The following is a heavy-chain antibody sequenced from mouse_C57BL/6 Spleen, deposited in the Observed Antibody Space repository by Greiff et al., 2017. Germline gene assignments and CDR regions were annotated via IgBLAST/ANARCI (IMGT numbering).Heavy chain of an antibody. V-gene: IGHV1-15*01. CDR3: TRGANWDWFAY. D-gene: IGHD4-1*01. Sequence: VQLQQSGAELVRPGASVTLSCKASGYTFTDYEMHWVKQTPVHGLEWIGAIDPETGGTAYNQKFKGKAILTADKSSSTAYMELRSLTSEDSAVYYCTRGANWDWFAYWGQGTLVTVSA. CDR1: GYTFTDYE. CDR2: IDPETGGT. J-gene: IGHJ3*01.